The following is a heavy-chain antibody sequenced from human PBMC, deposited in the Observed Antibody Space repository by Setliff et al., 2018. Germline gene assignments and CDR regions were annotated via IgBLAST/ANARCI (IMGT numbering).Heavy chain of an antibody. CDR2: FHPYSGHT. CDR1: GYTFNNYF. Sequence: ASVKVSCKASGYTFNNYFLHWVRQAPGQGLEWMGRFHPYSGHTNYAQNFQGRVTMTMDASITTVYMELSRLTSDDTAVYYCARGNSRSSVWYVVPHFGYWGQGTLVTVSS. D-gene: IGHD6-19*01. J-gene: IGHJ4*02. V-gene: IGHV1-2*06. CDR3: ARGNSRSSVWYVVPHFGY.